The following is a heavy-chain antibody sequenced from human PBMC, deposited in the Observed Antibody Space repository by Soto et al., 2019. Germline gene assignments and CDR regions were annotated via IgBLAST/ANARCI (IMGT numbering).Heavy chain of an antibody. CDR2: IYYSGST. V-gene: IGHV4-59*01. D-gene: IGHD6-19*01. J-gene: IGHJ4*02. CDR1: GGSISRYY. CDR3: ARSSGWYYYFDY. Sequence: TLSLTCTVSGGSISRYYWSWIRQPPGKGLEWIGYIYYSGSTNYNPSLKSRVTISVDTSKNQFSLKLSSVTAADTAVYYCARSSGWYYYFDYWGQGTLVTVSS.